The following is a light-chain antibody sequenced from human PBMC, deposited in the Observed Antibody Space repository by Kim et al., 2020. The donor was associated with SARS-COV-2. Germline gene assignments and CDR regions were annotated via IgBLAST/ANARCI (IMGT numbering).Light chain of an antibody. J-gene: IGLJ1*01. CDR2: GRN. Sequence: LGQTVRITCQGDSLRSYYASWYQQKPGQAPVLVIYGRNNRPSGIPDRFSGSSSGNTASLTITGAQAEDEADYYCNSRDSSGNHHYVFGTGTKVTVL. CDR1: SLRSYY. V-gene: IGLV3-19*01. CDR3: NSRDSSGNHHYV.